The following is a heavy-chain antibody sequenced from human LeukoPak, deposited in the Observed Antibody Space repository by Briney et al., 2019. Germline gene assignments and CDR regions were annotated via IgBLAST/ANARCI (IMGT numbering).Heavy chain of an antibody. CDR3: AKDLDSGSYPAGYFDY. Sequence: GGSLRLSCAASGFTFSDYYMSWIRQAPGKGLEWVSAISGSGGSTYYADSVKGRFTISRDNSKNTQYLQMNSLRAEDTAVYYCAKDLDSGSYPAGYFDYWGQGTLVTVSS. CDR2: ISGSGGST. V-gene: IGHV3-23*01. D-gene: IGHD1-26*01. CDR1: GFTFSDYY. J-gene: IGHJ4*02.